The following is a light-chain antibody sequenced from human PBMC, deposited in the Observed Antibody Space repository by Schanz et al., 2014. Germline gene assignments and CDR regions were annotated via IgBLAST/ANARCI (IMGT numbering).Light chain of an antibody. J-gene: IGLJ3*02. Sequence: QSALTQPPSASGSPGQSVTISCTGTSSDVGGYNYVSWYQQHPGKAPKVMIYEVTKRPSGVPDRYSGSKSGNTASLTVSGLQAEDEADYYCSSYATSDTVTLFGGGTKLTVL. CDR1: SSDVGGYNY. CDR3: SSYATSDTVTL. V-gene: IGLV2-8*01. CDR2: EVT.